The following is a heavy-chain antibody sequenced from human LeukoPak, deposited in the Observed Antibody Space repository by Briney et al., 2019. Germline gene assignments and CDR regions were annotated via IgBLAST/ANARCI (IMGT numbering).Heavy chain of an antibody. Sequence: SETLSLTCAVYGGSFSGYYWSWIRQPPGKGLEWIGEINHSGSTNYSPSLKSRVTISVDTSKNQFSLKLSSVTAADTAVYYCARAGYDGLSDWGQGTLITVSS. CDR1: GGSFSGYY. CDR3: ARAGYDGLSD. V-gene: IGHV4-34*01. D-gene: IGHD3-10*01. CDR2: INHSGST. J-gene: IGHJ4*02.